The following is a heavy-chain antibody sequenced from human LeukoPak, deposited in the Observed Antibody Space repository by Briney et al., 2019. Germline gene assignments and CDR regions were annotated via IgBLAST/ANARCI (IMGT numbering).Heavy chain of an antibody. D-gene: IGHD2-2*01. V-gene: IGHV1-18*01. CDR2: ISVCNGNT. J-gene: IGHJ6*02. CDR1: GYTFTSYG. Sequence: ASVKVSCKSSGYTFTSYGISLVRQGPGQGLEWVGWISVCNGNTNYAQKLQGRVTMTTDTSTSTAYMELRSLRSDDTAVYYCARVRDIVVVPAAAPMDVWGQGTTVTVSS. CDR3: ARVRDIVVVPAAAPMDV.